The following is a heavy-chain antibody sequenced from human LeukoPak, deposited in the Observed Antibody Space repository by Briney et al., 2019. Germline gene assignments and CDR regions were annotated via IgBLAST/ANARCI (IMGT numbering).Heavy chain of an antibody. J-gene: IGHJ4*02. CDR2: INWNGGST. D-gene: IGHD2-2*01. Sequence: GGSLRLSCAASGFTFDDYGMSWVRQAPGKGLEWVSGINWNGGSTGYADSMKGRFTISRDNAKNSLYLQMNSLRAEDTALYHCARVCSSTSCYGGFDYWGQGTLVTVSS. V-gene: IGHV3-20*01. CDR3: ARVCSSTSCYGGFDY. CDR1: GFTFDDYG.